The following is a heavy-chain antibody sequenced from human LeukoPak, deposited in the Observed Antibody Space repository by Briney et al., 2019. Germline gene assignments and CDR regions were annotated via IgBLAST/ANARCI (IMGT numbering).Heavy chain of an antibody. V-gene: IGHV3-23*01. J-gene: IGHJ4*02. Sequence: GGSLRLSCAASGLTFSNNGMTWVRQAPGKGMEWVTGISDGGDTTYDAGSVKGRFTVSRDNSKDILYLQMNSLRAEDTAIYYCAKTQGFFDHWGQGSLVTVSS. CDR1: GLTFSNNG. CDR2: ISDGGDTT. CDR3: AKTQGFFDH.